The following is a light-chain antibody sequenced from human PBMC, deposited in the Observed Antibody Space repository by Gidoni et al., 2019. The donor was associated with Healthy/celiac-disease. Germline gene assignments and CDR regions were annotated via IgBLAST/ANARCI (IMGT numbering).Light chain of an antibody. CDR1: QSISSY. J-gene: IGKJ5*01. CDR2: AAS. CDR3: QQSYSTPVT. Sequence: DIQMTQPPSSLSASVGDRVTITCRASQSISSYLNWYQQKPGKAPKLLIYAASSLQSGVPSRFSGSGAGTDFTLTISSLQPEDFATYYGQQSYSTPVTFGQXTRLEIK. V-gene: IGKV1-39*01.